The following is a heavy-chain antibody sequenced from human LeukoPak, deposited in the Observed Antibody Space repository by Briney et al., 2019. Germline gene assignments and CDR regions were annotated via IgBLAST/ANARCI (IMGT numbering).Heavy chain of an antibody. CDR2: IKQDGSEK. V-gene: IGHV3-7*03. CDR3: AKQIAVAGIYYFDY. Sequence: GGSLRLSCAGSGFTLRSYWMSWVRQAPGKGLEWVANIKQDGSEKYYVDSVKGRFTISRDNAKNSLYLQMNSLRAEDTAVYYCAKQIAVAGIYYFDYWGQGTLVTVSS. D-gene: IGHD6-19*01. CDR1: GFTLRSYW. J-gene: IGHJ4*02.